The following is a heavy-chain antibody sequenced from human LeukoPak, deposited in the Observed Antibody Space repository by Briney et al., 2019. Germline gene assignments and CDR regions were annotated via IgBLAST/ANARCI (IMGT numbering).Heavy chain of an antibody. V-gene: IGHV3-23*01. J-gene: IGHJ4*02. CDR2: ISSSGGST. D-gene: IGHD5-18*01. CDR3: AKVRGSAKLAPDY. CDR1: GFTFSSYA. Sequence: GGSLRLSCAASGFTFSSYAMSWVRQAPGKGLEWVSAISSSGGSTYYADSVKGRFTISRDNSKNTLYLQMNSLRAEDTAVYYCAKVRGSAKLAPDYWGQGTLVTVSS.